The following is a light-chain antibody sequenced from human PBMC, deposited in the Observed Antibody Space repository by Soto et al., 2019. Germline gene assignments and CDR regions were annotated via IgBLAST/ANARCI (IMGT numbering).Light chain of an antibody. CDR3: QQRSNWPPLT. CDR1: QIVSSY. Sequence: EIVLTQSPATLSLSPGERATLSCRSSQIVSSYLAWYQQKPGQAPRLLIYDASNRATGIPARFSGSGSGTDFTLTISSLEPEDFAVYYCQQRSNWPPLTVGGGTQVDIK. V-gene: IGKV3-11*01. CDR2: DAS. J-gene: IGKJ4*01.